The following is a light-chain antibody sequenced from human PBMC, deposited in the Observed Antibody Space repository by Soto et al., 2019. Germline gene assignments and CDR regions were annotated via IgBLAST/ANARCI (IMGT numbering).Light chain of an antibody. V-gene: IGLV2-14*03. Sequence: QSVLTQPASVSGSPGQSITISCIGTSSDLGYNYVSWYQQHTGKAPKLMIYGVSNRVSGVSDRFSPSKSGNAASLTISGLQADDEADYYCSSYRSVNTVIFGGGTKLTVL. CDR3: SSYRSVNTVI. CDR1: SSDLGYNY. CDR2: GVS. J-gene: IGLJ2*01.